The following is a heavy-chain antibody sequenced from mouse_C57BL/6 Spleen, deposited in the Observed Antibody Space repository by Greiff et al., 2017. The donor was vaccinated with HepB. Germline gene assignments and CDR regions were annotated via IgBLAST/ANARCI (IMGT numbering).Heavy chain of an antibody. CDR3: ARGRYDGTFDY. V-gene: IGHV1-22*01. D-gene: IGHD2-3*01. CDR1: GYTFTDYN. J-gene: IGHJ2*01. CDR2: INPNNGGT. Sequence: EVHLVESGPELVKPGASVKMSCKASGYTFTDYNMHWVKQSHGESLEWIGYINPNNGGTSYNQKFKGKATLTVNKSSSTAYMELRSLTSEDSAVYYCARGRYDGTFDYWGQGTTLTVSS.